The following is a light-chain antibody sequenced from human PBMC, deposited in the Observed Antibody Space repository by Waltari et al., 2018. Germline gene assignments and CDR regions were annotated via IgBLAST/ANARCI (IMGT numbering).Light chain of an antibody. CDR2: EDN. Sequence: NFMLTQPHSVSESPGKTVTISCTRSSGSIASNYVQWFQQRPGRAPTTVLYEDNQRPPWVPVRSCGSSDSSSNSASLTISGLKTEDEADYYCQSYDSSARVFGGGTKLTVL. V-gene: IGLV6-57*04. J-gene: IGLJ2*01. CDR3: QSYDSSARV. CDR1: SGSIASNY.